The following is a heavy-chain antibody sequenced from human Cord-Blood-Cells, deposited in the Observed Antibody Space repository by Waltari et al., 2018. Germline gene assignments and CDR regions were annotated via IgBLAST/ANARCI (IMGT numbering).Heavy chain of an antibody. CDR3: ARVGSARPSTNWFDP. CDR2: INPNRGGT. D-gene: IGHD6-6*01. J-gene: IGHJ5*02. Sequence: QVQLVQSGAEVKKPGASVKVSCKASGYTLTGYYMHWVRQAPGQGIEWMGWINPNRGGTNYAPKFQGEVTMTRDTSISTAYMELSRLRSDDTAVYYCARVGSARPSTNWFDPWGQGTLVTVSS. CDR1: GYTLTGYY. V-gene: IGHV1-2*02.